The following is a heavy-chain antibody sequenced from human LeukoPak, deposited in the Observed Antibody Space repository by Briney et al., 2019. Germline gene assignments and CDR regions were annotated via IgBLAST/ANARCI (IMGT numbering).Heavy chain of an antibody. V-gene: IGHV1-69*05. D-gene: IGHD3-16*01. CDR2: IIPIFGTA. CDR3: ARRGYAFFFDY. J-gene: IGHJ4*02. Sequence: SVKVSCKASGGTFSSYAISWVRQAPGQGLEWMGGIIPIFGTANYAQKFQGRVTITTDESTSTAYMELRSLRSDDTAVYYCARRGYAFFFDYWGQGTLVTVSS. CDR1: GGTFSSYA.